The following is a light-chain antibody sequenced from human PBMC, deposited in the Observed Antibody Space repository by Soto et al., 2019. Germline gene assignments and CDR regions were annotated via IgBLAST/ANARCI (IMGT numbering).Light chain of an antibody. J-gene: IGKJ1*01. V-gene: IGKV4-1*01. Sequence: DIVMTQSPDSLAVSLGERATINCKSSQSVLYSSNNKNYLTWYQQNPGQPPKVLIYWASTRESGVPDRFSGSGSGTDVTLTISSLQAEDVAVYYCQQCYSTPRTFGQGTKVEIK. CDR1: QSVLYSSNNKNY. CDR2: WAS. CDR3: QQCYSTPRT.